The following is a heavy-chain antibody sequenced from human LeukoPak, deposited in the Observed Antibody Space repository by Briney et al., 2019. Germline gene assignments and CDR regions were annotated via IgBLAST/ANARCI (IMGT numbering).Heavy chain of an antibody. D-gene: IGHD1-26*01. Sequence: SETLSLTCTVSGGSISSYYWSWIRQPPGKGREWIGYMYYSGNTNYNPSLKSRVTTSVDSSKNQFSLKLSSVTAADTAVYYCARHTLVGARNAFDIWGQGTMVTVSS. J-gene: IGHJ3*02. CDR1: GGSISSYY. CDR3: ARHTLVGARNAFDI. V-gene: IGHV4-59*08. CDR2: MYYSGNT.